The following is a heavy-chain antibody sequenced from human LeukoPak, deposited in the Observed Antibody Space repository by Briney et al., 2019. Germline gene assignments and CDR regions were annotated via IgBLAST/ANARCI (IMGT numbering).Heavy chain of an antibody. J-gene: IGHJ4*02. D-gene: IGHD3-10*01. CDR3: AKGTERYREVSSFDS. CDR1: GFTFTTFT. V-gene: IGHV3-23*01. Sequence: GGSLRLSCAASGFTFTTFTMNWVRHAPGKGLEWVSAINRGGGGTYYADFVKGRFTISRDISENTLYLQMNSLRAEDTATYYCAKGTERYREVSSFDSWGQGTQVTASS. CDR2: INRGGGGT.